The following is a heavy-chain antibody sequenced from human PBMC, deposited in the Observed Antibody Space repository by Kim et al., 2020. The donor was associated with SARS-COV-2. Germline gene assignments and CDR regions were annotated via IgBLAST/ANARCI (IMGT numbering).Heavy chain of an antibody. CDR2: IYGGGST. Sequence: GGSLRLSCVVSGFTVSNTYMSWVRQAPGKGLEWVSIIYGGGSTYYADSVKGRFTITRDDSKNTVYLQMNSLRAEDTAVYFCAREPSTCFDYWGQGTLVTVSS. V-gene: IGHV3-66*01. J-gene: IGHJ4*02. CDR1: GFTVSNTY. CDR3: AREPSTCFDY.